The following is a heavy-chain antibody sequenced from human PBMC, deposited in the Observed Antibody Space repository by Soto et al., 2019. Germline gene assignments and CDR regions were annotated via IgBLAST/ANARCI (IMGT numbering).Heavy chain of an antibody. V-gene: IGHV4-30-4*08. CDR2: IYYSGST. CDR1: GASIINNHYY. Sequence: QVRLQESGPGLVKPSQPLSLPCTVSGASIINNHYYWNFIRQPPGKGLEWIGYIYYSGSTSYNPSLESRLTISIDTSRNKFSLELSSVTAADTAVYFCARASMIGVPGFFDVWGRGTLVTVSS. CDR3: ARASMIGVPGFFDV. D-gene: IGHD3-22*01. J-gene: IGHJ2*01.